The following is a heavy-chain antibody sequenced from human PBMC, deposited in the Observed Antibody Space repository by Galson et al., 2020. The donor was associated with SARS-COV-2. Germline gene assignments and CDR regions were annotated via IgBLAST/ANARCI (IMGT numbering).Heavy chain of an antibody. CDR1: GGSITGSNFR. CDR2: ISSSGTT. Sequence: SETLSLTCAVSGGSITGSNFRWRWIRQFPGKGLEWIGDISSSGTTNYNPSLRSRTIISLDTAKNQFFLKVTSVTAADTAVYYCARGHRGVVPAPVLGLGPYYSYFYMDVWGKGTTVTVSS. CDR3: ARGHRGVVPAPVLGLGPYYSYFYMDV. D-gene: IGHD2-2*02. J-gene: IGHJ6*03. V-gene: IGHV4-31*11.